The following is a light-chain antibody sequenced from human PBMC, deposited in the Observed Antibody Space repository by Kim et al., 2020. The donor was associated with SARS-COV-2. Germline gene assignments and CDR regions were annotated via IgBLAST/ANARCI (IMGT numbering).Light chain of an antibody. CDR2: GAS. CDR1: QSIGTR. CDR3: QQSYSTPWLT. Sequence: SVGDRVTIACRASQSIGTRVNWYQQRPGKAPKLLIYGASTLQSGVPSRFSGTGSGTDFTLTISSLQPEDFATYYCQQSYSTPWLTFGGGTKVDIK. V-gene: IGKV1-39*01. J-gene: IGKJ4*01.